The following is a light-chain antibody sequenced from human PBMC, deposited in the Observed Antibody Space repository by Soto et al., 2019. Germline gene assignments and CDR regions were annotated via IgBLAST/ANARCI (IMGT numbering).Light chain of an antibody. CDR3: QQYNNWQT. Sequence: EIVMTQSPATLSVSPGERATLSCRASQSVSSNLAWYQQKPGQAPRLLIYGASTRATGIPARFSGGGYGTEFTLTISSLQSEDFAVYYCQQYNNWQTFGQGPRLEIK. J-gene: IGKJ2*01. V-gene: IGKV3-15*01. CDR1: QSVSSN. CDR2: GAS.